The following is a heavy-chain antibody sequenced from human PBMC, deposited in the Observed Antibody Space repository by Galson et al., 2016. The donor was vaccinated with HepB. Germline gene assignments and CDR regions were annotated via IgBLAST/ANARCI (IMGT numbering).Heavy chain of an antibody. V-gene: IGHV4-39*01. CDR2: IHSSGTS. Sequence: SETLSLTCSVSGDSISNVGRHWGWFRQSPGMGLEYIGSIHSSGTSYYNPSLTSRVTVSADTSRNQFFLSLTSVTAADTGIYYCVRLGTAAAVANRRGSIYWGQGTRVTVSS. D-gene: IGHD6-13*01. CDR1: GDSISNVGRH. CDR3: VRLGTAAAVANRRGSIY. J-gene: IGHJ4*02.